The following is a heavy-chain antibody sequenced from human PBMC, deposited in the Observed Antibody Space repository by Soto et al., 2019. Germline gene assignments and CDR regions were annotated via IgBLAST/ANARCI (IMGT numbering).Heavy chain of an antibody. CDR1: GFTFSSYG. CDR3: AKDRRPNYYGGMDV. D-gene: IGHD6-25*01. V-gene: IGHV3-30*18. J-gene: IGHJ6*02. Sequence: QVQLVESGGGVVQPGRSLRLSCAASGFTFSSYGMHWVRQAPGKGLEWVAVISYDGSNKYYADSVKGRFTISRDNSKTTLYLQMNRLRAEATAVYYCAKDRRPNYYGGMDVWGQGTTVTVSS. CDR2: ISYDGSNK.